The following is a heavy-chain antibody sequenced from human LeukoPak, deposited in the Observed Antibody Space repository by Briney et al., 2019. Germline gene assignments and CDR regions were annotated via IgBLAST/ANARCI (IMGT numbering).Heavy chain of an antibody. CDR3: ARLNTVLSAFDI. D-gene: IGHD4-17*01. V-gene: IGHV4-59*08. CDR1: GGSLSSYY. J-gene: IGHJ3*02. Sequence: SETLSLTCTVSGGSLSSYYWSWIRQPPGKGLEWIGYIYYSGSTFYNPSLKSRVTISVDTSKNQFSLKLTSVTAADTAVYYCARLNTVLSAFDIWGQGTMATVSS. CDR2: IYYSGST.